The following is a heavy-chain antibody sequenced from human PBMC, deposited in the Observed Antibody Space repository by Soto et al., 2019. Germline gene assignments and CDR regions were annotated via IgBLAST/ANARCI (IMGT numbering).Heavy chain of an antibody. CDR2: INAGNGNT. D-gene: IGHD6-6*01. CDR3: ARVGERYSRWSGPIDP. Sequence: ASVKVSCKASGYTFTSYAMHWVRQAPGQRLEWMGWINAGNGNTKYSQKFQGRVTITRDTSASTAYMELSSLRSEDTAVYYCARVGERYSRWSGPIDPWSQETLGNVSS. J-gene: IGHJ5*02. CDR1: GYTFTSYA. V-gene: IGHV1-3*01.